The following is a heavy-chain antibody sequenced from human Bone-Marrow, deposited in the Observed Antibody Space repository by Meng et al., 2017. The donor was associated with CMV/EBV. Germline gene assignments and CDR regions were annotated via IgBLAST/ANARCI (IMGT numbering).Heavy chain of an antibody. D-gene: IGHD3-3*01. CDR1: GFTFSSYA. Sequence: LSLTCAASGFTFSSYAMSWVRQAPGKGLEWVSAISGSGGSTYYADSVKGQFTFSRDNAKNSLYLQMNSLRAEDTAVYYCARDMDPITIFGVVMSDAFDIWGQGTMVTVSS. V-gene: IGHV3-23*01. CDR3: ARDMDPITIFGVVMSDAFDI. CDR2: ISGSGGST. J-gene: IGHJ3*02.